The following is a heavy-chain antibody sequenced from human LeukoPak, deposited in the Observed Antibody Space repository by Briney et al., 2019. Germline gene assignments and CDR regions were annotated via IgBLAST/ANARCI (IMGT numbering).Heavy chain of an antibody. J-gene: IGHJ4*02. CDR2: ISYDGSNK. Sequence: GRSLRLSCAASGFTFSSYAMHWVRQAPGKGLEWVAVISYDGSNKYYADSVKGRFTISRDNSKNTLYLQMNSLRAEDTAVYYCARDPRYTMVRGSRLDYWGQGTLVTVSS. CDR1: GFTFSSYA. D-gene: IGHD3-10*01. CDR3: ARDPRYTMVRGSRLDY. V-gene: IGHV3-30-3*01.